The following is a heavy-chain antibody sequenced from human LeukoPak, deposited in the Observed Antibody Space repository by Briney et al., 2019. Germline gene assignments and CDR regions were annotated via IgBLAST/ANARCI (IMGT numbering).Heavy chain of an antibody. D-gene: IGHD5-18*01. CDR3: ARGDTAMVYFDY. CDR2: IYPSGNT. J-gene: IGHJ4*02. V-gene: IGHV4-4*07. Sequence: PSETLSLTCSISGGSFSSYFWSWVRQPAGKGLEWIGRIYPSGNTNYNPSLKSRVTLSVDTSKTQFSLRLSSVTAADTAVYYCARGDTAMVYFDYWGQGTLVTVSS. CDR1: GGSFSSYF.